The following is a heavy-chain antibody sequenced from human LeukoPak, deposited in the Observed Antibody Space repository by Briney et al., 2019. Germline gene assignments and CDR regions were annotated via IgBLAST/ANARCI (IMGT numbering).Heavy chain of an antibody. CDR3: AKGYCSSTSCSAYDAFDI. V-gene: IGHV3-33*06. CDR1: GFTFSSYG. D-gene: IGHD2-2*01. Sequence: QPGRSLRLSCAASGFTFSSYGMHWVRQAPGKGLEWVAVIWDDGSNKYYPDSVKGRFTISRDNSKNTLYLQMNSLRAEDTAVYYCAKGYCSSTSCSAYDAFDIWGQGTMVTVSS. J-gene: IGHJ3*02. CDR2: IWDDGSNK.